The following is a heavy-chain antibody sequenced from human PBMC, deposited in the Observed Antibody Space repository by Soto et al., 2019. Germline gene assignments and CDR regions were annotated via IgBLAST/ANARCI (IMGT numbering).Heavy chain of an antibody. CDR2: VNHSGST. D-gene: IGHD1-7*01. CDR1: GGSFSGYY. Sequence: PSETLSLTCAVYGGSFSGYYWSWIRQPPGKGLEWIGEVNHSGSTNYNPSLKSRVTISVDTSKNQFSLKLSSVTAADTAVYYCARIPGITGTTDDYWGQGTLVTVSS. J-gene: IGHJ4*02. CDR3: ARIPGITGTTDDY. V-gene: IGHV4-34*01.